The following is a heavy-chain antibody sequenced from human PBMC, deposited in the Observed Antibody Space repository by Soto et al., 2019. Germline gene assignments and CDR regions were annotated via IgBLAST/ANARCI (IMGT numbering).Heavy chain of an antibody. V-gene: IGHV3-74*01. J-gene: IGHJ6*03. CDR3: ARGDCVGGSCYSLAGSFYYYMDV. CDR1: GFTFSNYW. D-gene: IGHD2-15*01. CDR2: INSDGSVS. Sequence: EVKLVESGGGLVQPGGSLRLSSAASGFTFSNYWMYWVRQAPGQGLVWVSRINSDGSVSRYADSVKGRLTISRDNVKNTLYLQMNSLRVEDTAVYYCARGDCVGGSCYSLAGSFYYYMDVWGKGTTVTVFS.